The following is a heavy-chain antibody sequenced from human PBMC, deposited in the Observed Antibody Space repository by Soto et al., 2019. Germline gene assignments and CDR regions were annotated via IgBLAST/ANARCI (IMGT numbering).Heavy chain of an antibody. CDR1: GFSLSITGVG. CDR3: VRIYDFWSGYYPMIFDY. Sequence: SGPTLVNPTQTLTLTCTFSGFSLSITGVGVAWIRQPPGKALEWLALIYWDDDRRYSPSLESRLTITKATSENQVVLTMINVDPVDTATYYCVRIYDFWSGYYPMIFDYWGQGTPVTVSS. D-gene: IGHD3-3*01. J-gene: IGHJ4*02. V-gene: IGHV2-5*02. CDR2: IYWDDDR.